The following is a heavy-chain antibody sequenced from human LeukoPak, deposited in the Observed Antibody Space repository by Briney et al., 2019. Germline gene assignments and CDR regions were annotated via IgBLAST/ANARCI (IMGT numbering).Heavy chain of an antibody. J-gene: IGHJ4*02. CDR2: ISGSGGST. CDR3: AKGVYSVFPDSRVLDY. Sequence: GGSLRLSCAVSGFTFSSYAMSWVRQAPGKGLEWVSAISGSGGSTYYADSVKGRFTISRDNSKNTLYLQMNSLRAEDTAVYYCAKGVYSVFPDSRVLDYWGQGTLVTVSS. V-gene: IGHV3-23*01. D-gene: IGHD5/OR15-5a*01. CDR1: GFTFSSYA.